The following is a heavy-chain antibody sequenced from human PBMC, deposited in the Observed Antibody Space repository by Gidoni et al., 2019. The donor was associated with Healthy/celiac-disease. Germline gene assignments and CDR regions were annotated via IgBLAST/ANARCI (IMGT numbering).Heavy chain of an antibody. CDR2: ISSSSSTI. J-gene: IGHJ3*02. V-gene: IGHV3-48*04. Sequence: EVQLVESGGGLVQPGRSLRLSCAASGFTFSSYSMTWVRQAPGKGLEWVSYISSSSSTIYYADSVKGRFTISRDNAKNSLYLQMNSLRAEDTAVYYCARGGYYDSSGYYYILNAFDIWGQGTMVTVSS. CDR3: ARGGYYDSSGYYYILNAFDI. D-gene: IGHD3-22*01. CDR1: GFTFSSYS.